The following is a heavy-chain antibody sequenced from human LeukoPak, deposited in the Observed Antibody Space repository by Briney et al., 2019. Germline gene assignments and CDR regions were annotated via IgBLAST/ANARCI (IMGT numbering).Heavy chain of an antibody. J-gene: IGHJ4*02. CDR3: ARANGDKSFDY. CDR2: IYYNGIT. Sequence: SQTLSLTCTVSGGSISSGDYYWSWVRQPPGKGLEWIAYIYYNGITYYNPSLKSRVTISVDTSKNQFTLKLSSVTAADTAVYYCARANGDKSFDYWGQGTLVTVSS. CDR1: GGSISSGDYY. V-gene: IGHV4-30-4*08. D-gene: IGHD4-23*01.